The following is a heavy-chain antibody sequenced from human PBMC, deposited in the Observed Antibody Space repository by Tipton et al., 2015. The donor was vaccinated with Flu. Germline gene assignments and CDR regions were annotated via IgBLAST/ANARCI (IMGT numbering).Heavy chain of an antibody. Sequence: SLRLSCAASGFTFRSYSMNWVRQAPGKGLEWVSSIGRSGTYLYYADSVKGRFTISRDNAKDSLYLQMNSLRADDTAVYYCARDFAFCSSTSCHEGAPSFCGMVVWGQGTTVPVSS. CDR2: IGRSGTYL. V-gene: IGHV3-21*01. CDR1: GFTFRSYS. J-gene: IGHJ6*02. CDR3: ARDFAFCSSTSCHEGAPSFCGMVV. D-gene: IGHD2-2*01.